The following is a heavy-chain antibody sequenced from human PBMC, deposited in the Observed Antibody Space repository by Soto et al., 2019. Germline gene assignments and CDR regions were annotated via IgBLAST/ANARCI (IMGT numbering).Heavy chain of an antibody. D-gene: IGHD3-3*01. Sequence: EVQLVESGGGLVQPGGSLKLSCAASGFTFSGSAMHWVRQASGKGLEWVGRIRSKGNNYATAYGASLKGRFTISRDDSKNTAYLQMNSLNTEDTAVYYCSRQASDFWSGKPQYYMDVWGKGTTVTFSS. CDR2: IRSKGNNYAT. J-gene: IGHJ6*03. CDR3: SRQASDFWSGKPQYYMDV. V-gene: IGHV3-73*01. CDR1: GFTFSGSA.